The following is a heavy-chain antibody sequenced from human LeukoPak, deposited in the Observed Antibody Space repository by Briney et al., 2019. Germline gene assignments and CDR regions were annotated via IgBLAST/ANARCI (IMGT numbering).Heavy chain of an antibody. D-gene: IGHD2-15*01. V-gene: IGHV3-15*01. CDR3: TTTYCSGGSCDY. CDR1: GFTFSNAW. CDR2: IKSKTDGGTT. Sequence: GGSLRPSCAASGFTFSNAWMSWVRQAPGKGLEWVGRIKSKTDGGTTDYAAPVKGRFTISRDDSKNTLYLQMNSLKTEDTAVYYCTTTYCSGGSCDYWGQGTLVTVSS. J-gene: IGHJ4*02.